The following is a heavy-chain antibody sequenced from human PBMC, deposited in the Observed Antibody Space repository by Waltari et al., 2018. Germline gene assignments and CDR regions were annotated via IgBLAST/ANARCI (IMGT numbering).Heavy chain of an antibody. CDR3: ARGRTGLTQIVED. V-gene: IGHV3-74*01. CDR2: INSDGIST. J-gene: IGHJ4*02. Sequence: EVQLVESGGGLVQPGGSLRLSCAASGFTFSSYWMPWVRQPPGKGLLWVSRINSDGISTNYADSVKGLFTVSRDNAKNTLYLQMNSLRAEDTAVYYCARGRTGLTQIVEDWGQGTLVTVSS. D-gene: IGHD1-26*01. CDR1: GFTFSSYW.